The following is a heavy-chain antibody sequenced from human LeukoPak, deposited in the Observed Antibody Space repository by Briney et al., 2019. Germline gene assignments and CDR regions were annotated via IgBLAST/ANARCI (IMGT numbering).Heavy chain of an antibody. CDR2: IWYDGSNK. V-gene: IGHV3-33*01. CDR3: ARDGTYYYDSSGYYAEYFQH. D-gene: IGHD3-22*01. CDR1: GYTFSTYG. Sequence: GRSLRLSCAASGYTFSTYGMHRVRQAPGKGLEWVAVIWYDGSNKYYADSVKGRFTISRDNSKNTLYLQMNSLRAEDTAVYYCARDGTYYYDSSGYYAEYFQHWGQGTLVTVSS. J-gene: IGHJ1*01.